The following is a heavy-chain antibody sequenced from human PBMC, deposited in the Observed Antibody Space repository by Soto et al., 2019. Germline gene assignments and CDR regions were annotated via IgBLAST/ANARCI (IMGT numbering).Heavy chain of an antibody. V-gene: IGHV4-39*01. D-gene: IGHD5-18*01. CDR1: AAYIRATNFY. CDR2: FHYNGDT. CDR3: ARRMSGIQLWFPHYFDY. Sequence: QLQLQESCPGLVKPSETVSLTCSVPAAYIRATNFYWGWIRQPPGKGLEWIGSFHYNGDTYSNPSLETRLTRSVNKSKSQLSLILTSVTAADTAVYYCARRMSGIQLWFPHYFDYWGQGTLVTVSS. J-gene: IGHJ4*02.